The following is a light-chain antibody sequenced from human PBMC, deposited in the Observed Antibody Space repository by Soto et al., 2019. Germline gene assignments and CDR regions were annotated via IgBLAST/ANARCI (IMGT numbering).Light chain of an antibody. Sequence: EIVLTQSPATLSVSPGEAPELXCRASQSIHSDVAWYQQKVGQTPRLLIHGASTRATGIAARFSGSGSGTEFTLTISGLQSEDFATYYCQQYNNWPVTFGGGTKVDIK. J-gene: IGKJ4*01. CDR1: QSIHSD. CDR2: GAS. V-gene: IGKV3D-15*01. CDR3: QQYNNWPVT.